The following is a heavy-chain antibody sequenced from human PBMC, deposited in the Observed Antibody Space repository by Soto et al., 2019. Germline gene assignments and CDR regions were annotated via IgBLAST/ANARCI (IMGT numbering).Heavy chain of an antibody. CDR2: ISSSSSYI. CDR1: GFTFSSYS. CDR3: ARARGIGGAHRHPSGMDV. Sequence: PGGSLRLSCAASGFTFSSYSMNWVRQAPGKGLEWVSSISSSSSYIYYADSVKGRFTISRDNAKNSLYLQMNRLRAEDTAVYYCARARGIGGAHRHPSGMDVRGQGTTVTV. V-gene: IGHV3-21*01. D-gene: IGHD1-26*01. J-gene: IGHJ6*02.